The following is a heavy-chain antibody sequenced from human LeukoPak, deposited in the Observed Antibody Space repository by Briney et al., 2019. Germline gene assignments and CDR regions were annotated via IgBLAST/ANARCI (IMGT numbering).Heavy chain of an antibody. CDR2: MNPNSGNT. CDR3: ARGRHPDY. V-gene: IGHV1-8*01. CDR1: GYTLTELS. J-gene: IGHJ4*02. Sequence: ASVKVSCKVSGYTLTELSMHWVRQATGQGLEWMGWMNPNSGNTGYAQKFQGRVTMTRNTSISTAYMELSSLRSEDTAVYYCARGRHPDYWGQGTLVTVSS.